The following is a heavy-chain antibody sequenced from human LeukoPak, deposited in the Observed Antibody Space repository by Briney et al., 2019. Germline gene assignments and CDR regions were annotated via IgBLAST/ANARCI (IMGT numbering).Heavy chain of an antibody. D-gene: IGHD2-15*01. CDR1: GFTFSSYA. Sequence: GGSLRLSCAASGFTFSSYAMSWVRQAPGKGLEWVSAISGSGGSTYYADSVKGRFTISRDNSKNTLYLQMNSLRAEDTAVYYCARPYCSGGSCYGFGYWGQGTLVTVSS. V-gene: IGHV3-23*01. CDR2: ISGSGGST. J-gene: IGHJ4*02. CDR3: ARPYCSGGSCYGFGY.